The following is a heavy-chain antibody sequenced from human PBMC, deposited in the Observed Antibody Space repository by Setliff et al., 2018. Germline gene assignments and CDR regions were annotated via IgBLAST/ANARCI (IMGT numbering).Heavy chain of an antibody. J-gene: IGHJ5*02. CDR2: INPRGGST. CDR3: VRSQQLSGWWFDP. CDR1: GYTFTSYY. V-gene: IGHV1-46*03. D-gene: IGHD6-13*01. Sequence: SVKVSCQASGYTFTSYYMNWVRQAPGQGLEWMGIINPRGGSTSHAQKFQGRVTMTRDTSTSTVYMEMSSLRSEDTAVYYCVRSQQLSGWWFDPWGQGTLVTVSS.